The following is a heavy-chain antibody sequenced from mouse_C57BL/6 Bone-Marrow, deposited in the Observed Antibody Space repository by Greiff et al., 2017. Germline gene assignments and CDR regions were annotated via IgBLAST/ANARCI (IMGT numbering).Heavy chain of an antibody. CDR3: ARSYYYGSSWIY. CDR2: IDPSDSYT. J-gene: IGHJ2*01. CDR1: GYTFTSYW. D-gene: IGHD1-1*01. V-gene: IGHV1-59*01. Sequence: QVQLQQPGAELVRPGTSVKLSCKASGYTFTSYWMHWVKQRPGQGLEWIGVIDPSDSYTNSTQKFKGTATLTVDTSSSPAYMQLSSLTSEDSAVYYCARSYYYGSSWIYWGQGTTLTVSS.